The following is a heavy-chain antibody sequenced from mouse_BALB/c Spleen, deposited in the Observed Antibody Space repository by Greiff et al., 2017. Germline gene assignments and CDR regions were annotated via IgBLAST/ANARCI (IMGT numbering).Heavy chain of an antibody. CDR1: GFTFSSYG. J-gene: IGHJ2*01. V-gene: IGHV5-6*01. Sequence: EVQLVESGGDLVKPGGSLKLSCAASGFTFSSYGMSWVRQTPDKRLEWVATISSGGSYTYYPDSVKGRFTISRDNAKNTLYLQMSSLKSEDTAMYYCARVDGSGYFDYWGQGTTLTVSS. CDR3: ARVDGSGYFDY. D-gene: IGHD1-1*01. CDR2: ISSGGSYT.